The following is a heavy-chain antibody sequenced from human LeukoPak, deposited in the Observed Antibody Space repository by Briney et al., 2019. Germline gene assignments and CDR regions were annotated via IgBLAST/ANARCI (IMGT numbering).Heavy chain of an antibody. D-gene: IGHD3-16*01. V-gene: IGHV4-4*02. CDR2: IYYSGSA. Sequence: SETLSLTCAVSGGSISSSNWWSWVRQPPGKGLEWIGTIYYSGSAYYNPSLKSRVTISVDTSKNQFSLKLSSVTAADTAVYYCAREKLGPYYYYYMDVWGKGTTVTISS. J-gene: IGHJ6*03. CDR3: AREKLGPYYYYYMDV. CDR1: GGSISSSNW.